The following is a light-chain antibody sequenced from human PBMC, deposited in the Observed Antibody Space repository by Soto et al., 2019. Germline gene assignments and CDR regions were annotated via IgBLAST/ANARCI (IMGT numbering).Light chain of an antibody. Sequence: DVVMTQSPLSLPVTLGQPASISCRSSQSLAYSDGNTYLNWFQQRQGQSPRRLIYKVSNRDSGVPDRFGGSGSGTDFTLKISRVEAEDVGVYYCMQGTHWPPYTFGQGTKLEIK. CDR1: QSLAYSDGNTY. V-gene: IGKV2-30*01. CDR2: KVS. J-gene: IGKJ2*01. CDR3: MQGTHWPPYT.